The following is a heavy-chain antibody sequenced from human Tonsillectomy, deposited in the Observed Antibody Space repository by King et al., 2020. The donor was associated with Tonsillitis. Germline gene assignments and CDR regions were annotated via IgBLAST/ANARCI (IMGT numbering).Heavy chain of an antibody. CDR1: GFTFSSYA. CDR3: ARDHSPYTYGFLGYFDY. CDR2: ISHDGNTA. V-gene: IGHV3-30*04. D-gene: IGHD5-18*01. J-gene: IGHJ4*02. Sequence: VQLVESGGGVVQPGRSLRLSCAASGFTFSSYAIHWVRQAPGKGLEWVALISHDGNTAYYADSAKGRFTISRDNSQNTLYLQMNSLKPEDTAMYYCARDHSPYTYGFLGYFDYRGQGTLVSVSP.